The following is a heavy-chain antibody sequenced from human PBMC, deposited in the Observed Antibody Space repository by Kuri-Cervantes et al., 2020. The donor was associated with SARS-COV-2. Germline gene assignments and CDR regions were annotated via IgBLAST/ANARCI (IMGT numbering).Heavy chain of an antibody. D-gene: IGHD6-6*01. V-gene: IGHV4-38-2*02. CDR2: IYHSGST. J-gene: IGHJ4*02. CDR1: GGSISSYY. Sequence: SETLSLTCTVSGGSISSYYWSWIRLPPGKGLEWIGSIYHSGSTYYNPSLKSRVTISVDTSKNQFSLKLSSVTAADTAVYYCARVARLVSYYFDYWGQGTLVTVSS. CDR3: ARVARLVSYYFDY.